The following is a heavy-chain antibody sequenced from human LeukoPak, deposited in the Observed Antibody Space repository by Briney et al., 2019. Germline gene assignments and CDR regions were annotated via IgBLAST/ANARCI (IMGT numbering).Heavy chain of an antibody. V-gene: IGHV3-30-3*01. J-gene: IGHJ3*02. CDR2: ISYDGSNK. CDR1: GFTFSSYA. D-gene: IGHD1-1*01. CDR3: ARVEGLSPPMEDI. Sequence: GGSLRLSCAASGFTFSSYAMHWVRQAPGKGLEWVAVISYDGSNKYYADSVKGRFTISRDNSKNTLYLQMNSLRAEDTAVYYCARVEGLSPPMEDIWGQGTMVTASS.